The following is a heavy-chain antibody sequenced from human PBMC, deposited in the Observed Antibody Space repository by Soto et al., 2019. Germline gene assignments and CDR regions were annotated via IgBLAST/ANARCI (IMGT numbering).Heavy chain of an antibody. CDR1: GGSFSGYY. CDR3: ARYYYGSGSYYFHY. CDR2: INHSGST. J-gene: IGHJ4*02. Sequence: SETLSLTCAVYGGSFSGYYWSWILQPPGKGLEWIGEINHSGSTNYNPSLKSRVTISVDTSKNQFSLKLSSVTAADTAVYYCARYYYGSGSYYFHYWGQGTLVTVSS. D-gene: IGHD3-10*01. V-gene: IGHV4-34*01.